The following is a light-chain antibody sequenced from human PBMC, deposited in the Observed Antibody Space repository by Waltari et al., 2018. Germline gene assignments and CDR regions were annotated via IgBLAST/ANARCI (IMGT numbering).Light chain of an antibody. V-gene: IGLV1-40*01. Sequence: QSGLTQPPSVSGAPGQRVTISCPGSRSHIGAGSDVHWYQLLPGTAPKLLIYGNSKRPSGVPDRFSGSKSGTSASLAITGLQAEDEAGYYCQSYDSSLSGSVFGGGTKLTVL. J-gene: IGLJ2*01. CDR2: GNS. CDR1: RSHIGAGSD. CDR3: QSYDSSLSGSV.